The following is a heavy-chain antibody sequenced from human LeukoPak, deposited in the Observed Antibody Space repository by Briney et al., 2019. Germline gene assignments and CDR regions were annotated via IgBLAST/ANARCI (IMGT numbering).Heavy chain of an antibody. CDR2: ISTSSSYI. J-gene: IGHJ4*02. CDR3: VRGRGYSYGHLGLGFDY. V-gene: IGHV3-21*01. CDR1: GFTFSSYN. Sequence: GGSLRLSCAASGFTFSSYNMNWVRQAPGKGLEWVSSISTSSSYIHYADSVKGRFTISRDNAKNSLYLQTNSLRAEDTAVYYCVRGRGYSYGHLGLGFDYWGQGTLVTVSS. D-gene: IGHD5-18*01.